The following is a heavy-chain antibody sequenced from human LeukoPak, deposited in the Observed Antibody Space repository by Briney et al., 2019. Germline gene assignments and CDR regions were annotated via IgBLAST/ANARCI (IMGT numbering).Heavy chain of an antibody. J-gene: IGHJ4*02. CDR2: ISYDGSNK. Sequence: GGPLRLSCAASGFTFSSYAMYWVRQAPGKGLEWVAVISYDGSNKYYADSVKGRFTISRDNSKNTLYLQMNSLRAEDTAVYYCARPGDSSSWYYFDYWGQGTLVTVSS. CDR1: GFTFSSYA. V-gene: IGHV3-30-3*01. CDR3: ARPGDSSSWYYFDY. D-gene: IGHD6-13*01.